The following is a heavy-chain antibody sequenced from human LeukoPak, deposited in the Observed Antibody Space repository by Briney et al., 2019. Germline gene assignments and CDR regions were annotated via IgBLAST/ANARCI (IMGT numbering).Heavy chain of an antibody. V-gene: IGHV3-49*03. J-gene: IGHJ4*02. Sequence: GGSLRLSCTASGFTFGDYLMSWFRQAPGKGLEWIGFISGGTTEYAASVKGRFTISRDDSTSIAYLQMNSLTTEDTAVYYCSRGSGWLSVYWGQGTMVTVSS. CDR2: ISGGTT. CDR3: SRGSGWLSVY. CDR1: GFTFGDYL. D-gene: IGHD6-19*01.